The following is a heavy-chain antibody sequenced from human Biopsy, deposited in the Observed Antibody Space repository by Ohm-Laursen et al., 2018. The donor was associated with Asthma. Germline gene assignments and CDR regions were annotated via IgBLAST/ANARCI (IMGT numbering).Heavy chain of an antibody. J-gene: IGHJ4*02. CDR1: GGSISSGGYY. CDR3: ARGPPVDRED. Sequence: TLSLTCTVSGGSISSGGYYWSWIRQPPGKGLEWIAYLFHSGTTYYNPSLKSRVTISVDRSKRQFSLKLSSVTAADTAVYYCARGPPVDREDWGQGTLVTVSS. V-gene: IGHV4-30-2*01. CDR2: LFHSGTT. D-gene: IGHD5-24*01.